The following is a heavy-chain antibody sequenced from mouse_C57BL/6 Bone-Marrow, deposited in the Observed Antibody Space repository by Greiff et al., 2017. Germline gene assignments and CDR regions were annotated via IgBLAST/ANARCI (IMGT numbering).Heavy chain of an antibody. Sequence: EVQLQQSGPELVKPGASVKISCKASGYTFTDYYMNWVKQSHGKSLEWIGDINPNNGGTSYNQKFKGKATLTVDKSSSTAYMELRSLTSEDSAVYYCARSAHITTVVWGQGTTLTVSS. CDR3: ARSAHITTVV. J-gene: IGHJ2*01. CDR2: INPNNGGT. CDR1: GYTFTDYY. V-gene: IGHV1-26*01. D-gene: IGHD1-1*01.